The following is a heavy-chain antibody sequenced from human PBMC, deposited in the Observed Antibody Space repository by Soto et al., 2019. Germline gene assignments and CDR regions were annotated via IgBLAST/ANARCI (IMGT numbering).Heavy chain of an antibody. D-gene: IGHD3-10*01. CDR1: GGSISSYY. Sequence: QVQLQESGPGLVKPSETLSLSCTVSGGSISSYYWSWFRQSPGKRMEWIGYVYHSWGSSYNPSLQSRVAISLDTSKSQFSLKVTSVTATDTAVYYCARRGFGPLHGLVDVWGQGTTVTVSS. CDR3: ARRGFGPLHGLVDV. CDR2: VYHSWGS. J-gene: IGHJ6*02. V-gene: IGHV4-59*08.